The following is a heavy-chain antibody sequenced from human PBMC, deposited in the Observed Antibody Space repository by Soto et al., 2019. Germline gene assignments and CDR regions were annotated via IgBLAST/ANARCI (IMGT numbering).Heavy chain of an antibody. CDR1: GYTFTGYY. Sequence: ASVKVSCKASGYTFTGYYMRWVRQAPGQGLEWMGWINPNSGGTNYAQKFQGRVTMTRDTSISTAYMELSRLRSDDTAVYYCARDQQSWVEVAGTGGWYYYYGMDVWGQGTTVTVSS. CDR2: INPNSGGT. J-gene: IGHJ6*02. V-gene: IGHV1-2*02. D-gene: IGHD6-19*01. CDR3: ARDQQSWVEVAGTGGWYYYYGMDV.